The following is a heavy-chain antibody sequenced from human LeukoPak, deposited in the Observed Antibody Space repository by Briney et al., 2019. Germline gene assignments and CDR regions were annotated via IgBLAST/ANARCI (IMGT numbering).Heavy chain of an antibody. J-gene: IGHJ3*02. D-gene: IGHD1-26*01. Sequence: ASVKVSCKASGYTFTSYDINWVRQATGQGLEWMGWMNPNSGNTGYAQKFQGRVTITRNTSISTAYMELSSLRSEDTAVYCCARNWNSGSYYEGDAFDIWGQGTMVTVSS. CDR2: MNPNSGNT. CDR3: ARNWNSGSYYEGDAFDI. CDR1: GYTFTSYD. V-gene: IGHV1-8*03.